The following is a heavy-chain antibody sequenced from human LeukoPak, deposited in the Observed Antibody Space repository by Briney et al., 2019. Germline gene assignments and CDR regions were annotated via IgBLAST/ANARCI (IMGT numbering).Heavy chain of an antibody. D-gene: IGHD3-10*02. V-gene: IGHV1-69*06. CDR2: IIPIFGTA. J-gene: IGHJ4*02. CDR3: ARDGIGSDYVRYFDY. CDR1: GGTFSSYA. Sequence: GASVKVSCKASGGTFSSYAISWVRQAPGQGLEWMGGIIPIFGTANYAQKFQGRVTITADKSTSTAYMELRSLRSDDTAVYYCARDGIGSDYVRYFDYWGQGTLVTVSS.